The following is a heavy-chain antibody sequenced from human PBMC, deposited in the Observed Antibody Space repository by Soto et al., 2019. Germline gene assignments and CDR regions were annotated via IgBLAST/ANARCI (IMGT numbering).Heavy chain of an antibody. CDR1: GFTFSSYA. CDR2: ISYDGSNK. V-gene: IGHV3-30-3*01. CDR3: ARDFVPGVIVVVITAFDI. J-gene: IGHJ3*02. Sequence: QVQLVQSGAEVKKPGSSVKVSCAASGFTFSSYAMHWVRQAPGKGLEWVAVISYDGSNKYYADSVKGRFTISRDNSKNTLYLQMNSLRAEDTAVYYCARDFVPGVIVVVITAFDIWGQGTMVTVSS. D-gene: IGHD3-22*01.